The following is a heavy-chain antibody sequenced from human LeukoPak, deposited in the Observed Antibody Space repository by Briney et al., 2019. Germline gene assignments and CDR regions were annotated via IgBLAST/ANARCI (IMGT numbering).Heavy chain of an antibody. CDR1: GYTFTSYY. CDR2: INPRSSST. J-gene: IGHJ4*02. V-gene: IGHV1-46*01. Sequence: ASVKVSCKASGYTFTSYYIHWVRQAPGQGLEWMGIINPRSSSTTYAQKFQGRVTMTRDTSTSTVYMEVRSLRSEDAAVYYCARPRVEHDYDSSGSCDSWGQGTLVIVSS. D-gene: IGHD3-22*01. CDR3: ARPRVEHDYDSSGSCDS.